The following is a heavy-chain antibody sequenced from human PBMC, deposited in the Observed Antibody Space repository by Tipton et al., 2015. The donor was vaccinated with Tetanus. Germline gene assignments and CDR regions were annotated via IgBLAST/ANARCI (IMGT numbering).Heavy chain of an antibody. CDR3: AWKPSFEWLGPVES. J-gene: IGHJ5*01. CDR2: VWYDGSRK. V-gene: IGHV3-33*03. Sequence: SLRLSCAASGFTFNGYCMRWVRQAPGKGLEWLAHVWYDGSRKYYADSVKGRFTISRDNSKNTVYLQMNNLRDEDTAVEYCAWKPSFEWLGPVESWGPGPLVAVSS. CDR1: GFTFNGYC. D-gene: IGHD3-3*02.